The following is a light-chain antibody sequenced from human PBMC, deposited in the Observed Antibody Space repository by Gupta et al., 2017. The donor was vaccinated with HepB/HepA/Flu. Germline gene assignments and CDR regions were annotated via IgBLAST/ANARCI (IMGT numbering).Light chain of an antibody. CDR3: QSADSSGIWV. Sequence: SYELTQPPSVSVSPGQTARITCSGDALPEQYAYWYQQKSGQAPVLVIYKDSERPSGIPERFSGSNSGTTVTLTIIGVQAEDEADYYCQSADSSGIWVFGGGTKLTVL. J-gene: IGLJ3*02. V-gene: IGLV3-25*03. CDR1: ALPEQY. CDR2: KDS.